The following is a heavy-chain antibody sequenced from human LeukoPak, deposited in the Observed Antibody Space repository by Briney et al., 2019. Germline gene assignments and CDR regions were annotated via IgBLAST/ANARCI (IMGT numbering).Heavy chain of an antibody. J-gene: IGHJ4*02. CDR3: ARSRVLRYFDWSKRGYYFDY. Sequence: ASVKVSCKASGYTFTSYAMHWVRQAPGQRLEWMGWINAGNGNTKYSQKFQGRVTITRDTSASTAYMELSSLRSEDTAVYYCARSRVLRYFDWSKRGYYFDYWGQGTLVPVSS. D-gene: IGHD3-9*01. CDR2: INAGNGNT. CDR1: GYTFTSYA. V-gene: IGHV1-3*01.